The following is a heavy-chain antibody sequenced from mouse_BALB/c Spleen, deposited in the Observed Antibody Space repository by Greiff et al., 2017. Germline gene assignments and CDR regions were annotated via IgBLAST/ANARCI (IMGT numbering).Heavy chain of an antibody. V-gene: IGHV1-14*01. J-gene: IGHJ4*01. D-gene: IGHD1-1*01. Sequence: VQLQQSGPELVKPGASVKMSCKASGYTFTSYVMHWVKQKPGQGLEWIGYINPYNDGTKYNEKFKGKATMTSDKSSSTAYMELSSLTSEDSSVDYGASDYYGSSYRAMDYWGQGTSVTVSS. CDR1: GYTFTSYV. CDR3: ASDYYGSSYRAMDY. CDR2: INPYNDGT.